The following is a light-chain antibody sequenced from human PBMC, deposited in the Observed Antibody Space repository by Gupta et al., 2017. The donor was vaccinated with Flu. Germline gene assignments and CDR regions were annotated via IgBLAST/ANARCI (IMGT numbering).Light chain of an antibody. Sequence: SSALTQDPAVSVALGQTVRITCQGDSLRRYYASWYQQKPGQAPVVVIYGKDNRPSGIPDRFSGSHSDNTASLTITGAQAEDEADYHCNSRDLNNRVLFGGGTKLTVL. CDR1: SLRRYY. J-gene: IGLJ2*01. CDR2: GKD. CDR3: NSRDLNNRVL. V-gene: IGLV3-19*01.